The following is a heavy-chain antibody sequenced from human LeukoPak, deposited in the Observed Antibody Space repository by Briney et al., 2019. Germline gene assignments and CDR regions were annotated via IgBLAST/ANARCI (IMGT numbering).Heavy chain of an antibody. CDR2: INHSGST. Sequence: PSETPSLTCAVYGGSFSGYYWSWIRQPPGKGLEWIGEINHSGSTNYNPSLKSRVTISVDTSKNQFSLKLSSATAADTAVYYCARGQGGSSHYYDRGTYYFDYWGQGTLVTVSS. V-gene: IGHV4-34*01. D-gene: IGHD3-22*01. CDR1: GGSFSGYY. J-gene: IGHJ4*02. CDR3: ARGQGGSSHYYDRGTYYFDY.